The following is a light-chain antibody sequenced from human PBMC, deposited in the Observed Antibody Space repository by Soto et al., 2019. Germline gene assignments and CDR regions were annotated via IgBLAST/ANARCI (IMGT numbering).Light chain of an antibody. Sequence: QSVLTQPPSVSAAPGQKVTISCSGSSSNIGHNYVSWYQQLPGTAPKLLIYDSNKRPSGIPDRFSGSKSGTSATLGITGLQTGDEADYYCGTWDTTLSAGVFGGGTKL. CDR2: DSN. J-gene: IGLJ2*01. V-gene: IGLV1-51*01. CDR1: SSNIGHNY. CDR3: GTWDTTLSAGV.